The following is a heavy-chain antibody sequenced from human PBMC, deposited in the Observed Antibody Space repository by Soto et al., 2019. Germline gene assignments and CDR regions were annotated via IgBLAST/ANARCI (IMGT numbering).Heavy chain of an antibody. J-gene: IGHJ6*02. CDR1: GFTFSSYD. Sequence: GGSLRLSCAASGFTFSSYDMHWVRQATGKGLEWVSAIGTAGDTYYPGSVKGRFTISRENAKNSLYLQMNSLRAGDTAVYYCARALRVSGYYSNGGMDVWGHATKVTVS. CDR2: IGTAGDT. CDR3: ARALRVSGYYSNGGMDV. V-gene: IGHV3-13*01. D-gene: IGHD3-3*01.